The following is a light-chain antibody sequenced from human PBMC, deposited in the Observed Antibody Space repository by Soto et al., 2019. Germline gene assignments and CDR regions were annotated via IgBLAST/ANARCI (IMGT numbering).Light chain of an antibody. CDR3: CSYTGSSTYV. CDR2: EDN. J-gene: IGLJ1*01. CDR1: SSDVGSYKF. V-gene: IGLV2-23*01. Sequence: QSALTQTASVSGSPGQSITISCTGTSSDVGSYKFVSWYQQHPGKGPKLMIYEDNKRPSGVSDRFSGSKSGNTASLTISGLQAEDEADYYCCSYTGSSTYVFGTGTKVTVL.